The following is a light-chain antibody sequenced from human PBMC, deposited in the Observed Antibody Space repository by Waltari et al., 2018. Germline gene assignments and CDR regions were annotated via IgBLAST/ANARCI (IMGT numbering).Light chain of an antibody. Sequence: SYELTQPLSVSVVLGQTATISCGGNNIGGKNVHWYQQKTGQAPVLVIYRDANRPSGLPEQFSGSNSGNTATLTITRAQAGDEADYYCQVWDSSSVVFGGGTKLIVL. V-gene: IGLV3-9*01. CDR1: NIGGKN. CDR3: QVWDSSSVV. CDR2: RDA. J-gene: IGLJ2*01.